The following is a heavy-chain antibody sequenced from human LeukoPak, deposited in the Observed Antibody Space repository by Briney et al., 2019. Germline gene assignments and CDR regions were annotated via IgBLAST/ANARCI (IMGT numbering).Heavy chain of an antibody. V-gene: IGHV3-21*01. CDR3: ARGSDMISIFGMVIISCAFDI. CDR2: ISPWSDYI. J-gene: IGHJ3*02. CDR1: GFDFSSYS. D-gene: IGHD3-3*01. Sequence: GGSLRLSCAASGFDFSSYSMNWVRQAPGKGLEWVSAISPWSDYIYYVDSVKGRFTISRDYAKNSLYLQMNSLRAEDTAVYYCARGSDMISIFGMVIISCAFDIWGQGTMVTVSS.